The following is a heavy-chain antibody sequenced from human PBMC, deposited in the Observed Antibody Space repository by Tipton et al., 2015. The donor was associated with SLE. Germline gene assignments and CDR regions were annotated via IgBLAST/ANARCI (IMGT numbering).Heavy chain of an antibody. CDR2: IYYSGST. Sequence: TLSLTCTVSGGSISSSSYYWGWIRQPPGKGLEWIGSIYYSGSTYYNPSLKSRVTISVDTSKNQFSLKLSSVTAADTAVYYCARLLWRQPPVSWGQRPLVPVPS. D-gene: IGHD1-1*01. CDR1: GGSISSSSYY. J-gene: IGHJ5*02. CDR3: ARLLWRQPPVS. V-gene: IGHV4-39*07.